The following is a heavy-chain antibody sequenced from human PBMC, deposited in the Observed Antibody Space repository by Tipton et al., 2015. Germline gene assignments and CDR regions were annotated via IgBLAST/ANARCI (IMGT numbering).Heavy chain of an antibody. CDR1: GASISSPNSF. D-gene: IGHD6-13*01. CDR2: ILHRGNT. J-gene: IGHJ5*02. Sequence: LRLSCTVSGASISSPNSFWGWIRQSPGKGLEWIGSILHRGNTYYNPYLRSRVSLSIDTSSNQFSLSLTSVTAADTALYYCARHVFIQGSWYQLFDPWGQGTLVTVS. V-gene: IGHV4-39*01. CDR3: ARHVFIQGSWYQLFDP.